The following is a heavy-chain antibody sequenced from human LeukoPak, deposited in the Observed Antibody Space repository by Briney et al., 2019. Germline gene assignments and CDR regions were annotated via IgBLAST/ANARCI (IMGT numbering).Heavy chain of an antibody. CDR1: GFTFSSYA. J-gene: IGHJ4*02. D-gene: IGHD6-13*01. Sequence: GGSLRLSCAASGFTFSSYAMSWVRQAPGKGLEWVSAISGSGGSTYYADSVKGRFTISRDNSKNTLYLQMNSLRAEDTAVYYCAKAEDSSSWHYYFDYWGQGTLVTVSS. CDR3: AKAEDSSSWHYYFDY. V-gene: IGHV3-23*01. CDR2: ISGSGGST.